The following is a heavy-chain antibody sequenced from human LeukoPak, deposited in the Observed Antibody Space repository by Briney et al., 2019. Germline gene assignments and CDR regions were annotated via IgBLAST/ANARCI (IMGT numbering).Heavy chain of an antibody. D-gene: IGHD3-9*01. V-gene: IGHV3-30*02. Sequence: GGSLRLSCAASGFTFSSYGMHWVRQAPGKGLEWVAFIRYDGSNKYYADSVKGRFTISRDNSKNTLYLQMNSLRAEDTAVYYCAKDNYDILTGYKFSDYWGQGTLVTVSS. CDR1: GFTFSSYG. CDR3: AKDNYDILTGYKFSDY. CDR2: IRYDGSNK. J-gene: IGHJ4*02.